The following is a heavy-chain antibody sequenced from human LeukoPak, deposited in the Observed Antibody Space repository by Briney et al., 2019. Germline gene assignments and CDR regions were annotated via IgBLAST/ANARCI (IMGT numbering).Heavy chain of an antibody. J-gene: IGHJ1*01. Sequence: SETLSLTCTVSSASISSSSYYWGWIRQTPGKGLEWIGSIYHSGSTYYNPSLKSRVTISVDTSKNQFSLKLSSVTAADTAVYYCALENEASSSLGYFQRWGQGTLVTVSS. D-gene: IGHD6-13*01. CDR1: SASISSSSYY. CDR3: ALENEASSSLGYFQR. V-gene: IGHV4-39*07. CDR2: IYHSGST.